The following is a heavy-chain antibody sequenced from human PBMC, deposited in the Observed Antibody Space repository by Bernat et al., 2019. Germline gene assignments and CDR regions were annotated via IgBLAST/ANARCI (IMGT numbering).Heavy chain of an antibody. Sequence: QLQLQESGSGLVKPSQTLSLTCAVSGGSISSGGYSWSWIRQPPGKGLEWIGYIYHSGSTYYNPSLKSRVTISVDRSKNQFSLKLSSVTAADTAVYYCARDGCSSTSCYGYNWFDPWGQGTLVTVSS. J-gene: IGHJ5*02. D-gene: IGHD2-2*01. CDR2: IYHSGST. CDR3: ARDGCSSTSCYGYNWFDP. V-gene: IGHV4-30-2*01. CDR1: GGSISSGGYS.